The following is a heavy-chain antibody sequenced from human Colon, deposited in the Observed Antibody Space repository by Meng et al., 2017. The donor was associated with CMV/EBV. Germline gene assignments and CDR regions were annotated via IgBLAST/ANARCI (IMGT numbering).Heavy chain of an antibody. Sequence: SVKVSCKASGFTFSTLQWVRQPRGQRPEWIGWVVLVSGNTHFAPEFRGRATISWDMSASTSHMELSTLRTDDTAVYFCVGGDGTNKYFTFWGQGTLVTVSS. CDR2: VVLVSGNT. CDR1: GFTFST. J-gene: IGHJ4*02. V-gene: IGHV1-58*01. D-gene: IGHD2-21*02. CDR3: VGGDGTNKYFTF.